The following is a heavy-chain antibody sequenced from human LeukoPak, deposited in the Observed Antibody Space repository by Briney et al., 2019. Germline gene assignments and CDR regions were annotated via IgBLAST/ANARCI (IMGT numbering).Heavy chain of an antibody. D-gene: IGHD3-3*01. CDR2: INPNSGGT. V-gene: IGHV1-2*02. J-gene: IGHJ5*02. CDR3: AREGTGFLEWFGWSDP. Sequence: ASVKVSCKASGYTFTGYYMHWVRQAPGQGLEWMGWINPNSGGTNYAQKFQGRVTMTRDTSISTAYMELSRLRSDDTAVYYCAREGTGFLEWFGWSDPWGQGTLVTVSS. CDR1: GYTFTGYY.